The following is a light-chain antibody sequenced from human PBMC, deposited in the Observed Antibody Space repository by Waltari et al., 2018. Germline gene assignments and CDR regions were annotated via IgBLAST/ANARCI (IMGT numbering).Light chain of an antibody. J-gene: IGLJ3*02. Sequence: QSVLTQPPSVSAAPGQKVTLSCSGTRAHIWGNYLSWYQQIPGSAPKLLISDNSRRPSGVPDRFAGSKSDSSATLAITGLQTGDEAVYYCATWDTSLIAGVFGGGTTLTVL. CDR3: ATWDTSLIAGV. V-gene: IGLV1-51*01. CDR1: RAHIWGNY. CDR2: DNS.